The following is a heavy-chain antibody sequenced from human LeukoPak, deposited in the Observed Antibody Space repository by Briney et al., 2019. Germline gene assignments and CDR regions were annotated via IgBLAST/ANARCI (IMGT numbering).Heavy chain of an antibody. CDR1: EYTFTGYY. V-gene: IGHV1-2*06. Sequence: ASVKVSCKASEYTFTGYYIHWVRQAPGQGLEWMGRLNPNTGGTNYAQNFQGRVTMTRDTSTSTVYMELSSLRSEDTAVYYCAGGEGGYSYGLDYWGQGTLVTVSS. CDR2: LNPNTGGT. D-gene: IGHD5-18*01. CDR3: AGGEGGYSYGLDY. J-gene: IGHJ4*02.